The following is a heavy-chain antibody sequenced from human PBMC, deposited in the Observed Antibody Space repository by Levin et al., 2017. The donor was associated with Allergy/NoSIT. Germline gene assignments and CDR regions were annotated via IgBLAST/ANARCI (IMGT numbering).Heavy chain of an antibody. CDR1: GFTFSNYA. Sequence: GGSLRLSCAASGFTFSNYAMSWVRQTPGKGLEWVSTIGDSGVNIFYADSVKGRFTISRDNSKNTLYLQMNSLRAEDTAVYYCAKRLDGGSGRTPDFASWGQGTLVTVSS. CDR3: AKRLDGGSGRTPDFAS. D-gene: IGHD3-10*01. V-gene: IGHV3-23*01. J-gene: IGHJ5*02. CDR2: IGDSGVNI.